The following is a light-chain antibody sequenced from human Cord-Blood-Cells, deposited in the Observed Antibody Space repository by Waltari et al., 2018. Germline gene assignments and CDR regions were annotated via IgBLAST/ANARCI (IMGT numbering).Light chain of an antibody. CDR2: EVS. J-gene: IGLJ1*01. V-gene: IGLV2-14*01. CDR1: SSDVGGYNY. Sequence: QSALTKPASVSGSPGQSITISCTGTSSDVGGYNYVSWYQQHPGKVPKLMIYEVSNRPSGVSNRFSGSKSGNTASLTISGLQAEDEADYYCSSYTSSSTYVFGTGTKVTVL. CDR3: SSYTSSSTYV.